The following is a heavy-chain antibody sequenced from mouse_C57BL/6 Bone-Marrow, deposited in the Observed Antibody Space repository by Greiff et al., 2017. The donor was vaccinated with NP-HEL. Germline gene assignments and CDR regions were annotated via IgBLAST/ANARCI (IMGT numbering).Heavy chain of an antibody. J-gene: IGHJ3*01. CDR2: IWSGGST. CDR3: ANMITTWFAY. D-gene: IGHD2-4*01. CDR1: GFSLTSYG. V-gene: IGHV2-4*01. Sequence: VMLVESGPGLVQPSQSLSITCTVSGFSLTSYGVHWVRQPPGKGLEWLGVIWSGGSTDYNAAFISRLSISKDNSKSQVFFKMNSLQADDTAIYYCANMITTWFAYWGQGTLVTVSA.